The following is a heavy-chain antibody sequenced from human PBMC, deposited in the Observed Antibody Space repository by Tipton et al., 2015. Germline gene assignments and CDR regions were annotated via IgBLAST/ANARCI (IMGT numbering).Heavy chain of an antibody. D-gene: IGHD3-22*01. CDR3: ASNYDSSGGYFDY. CDR2: LSHVGST. CDR1: GYSITTNRY. Sequence: TLSLTCTVSGYSITTNRYWGWIRQPPGKGLEWIGSLSHVGSTYYNLSLQSRVTISADTSKNQFSLRLRSVIAADTAVYYCASNYDSSGGYFDYWGQGTLVTVSS. V-gene: IGHV4-38-2*02. J-gene: IGHJ4*02.